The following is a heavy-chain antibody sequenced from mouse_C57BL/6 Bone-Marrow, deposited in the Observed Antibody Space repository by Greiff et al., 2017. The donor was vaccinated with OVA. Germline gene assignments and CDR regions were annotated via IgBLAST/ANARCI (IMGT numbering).Heavy chain of an antibody. CDR1: GFNIKDDY. J-gene: IGHJ2*01. CDR3: TGTRFDY. CDR2: IDPENGDT. V-gene: IGHV14-4*01. Sequence: DVKLQESGAELVRPGASVKLSCTASGFNIKDDYMHWVKQRPEQGLEWIGWIDPENGDTEYASKFQGKATITADTSSNTAYLQLSSLTSEDTAVYYCTGTRFDYWGQGTTLTVSS. D-gene: IGHD3-3*01.